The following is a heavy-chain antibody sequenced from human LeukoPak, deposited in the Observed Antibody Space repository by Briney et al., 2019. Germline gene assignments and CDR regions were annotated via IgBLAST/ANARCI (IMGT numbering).Heavy chain of an antibody. CDR1: GGSISSHY. D-gene: IGHD3-10*01. V-gene: IGHV4-59*08. Sequence: PSETLSLTCTVSGGSISSHYWSWVRQPPGKGLEWIGYIYDSGSNYNPSLKSRVTISVDTSKNQFSLKLSSVTAADTAVYYCARHPGITMVRGVIEEWGQGTLVTVSS. J-gene: IGHJ4*02. CDR2: IYDSGS. CDR3: ARHPGITMVRGVIEE.